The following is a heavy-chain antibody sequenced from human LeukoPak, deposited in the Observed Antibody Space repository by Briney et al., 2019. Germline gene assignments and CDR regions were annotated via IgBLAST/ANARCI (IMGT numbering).Heavy chain of an antibody. CDR2: ISFDESKK. J-gene: IGHJ6*03. V-gene: IGHV3-30*09. D-gene: IGHD1-26*01. CDR3: ARDPYSGSYGDYYYYYMDV. Sequence: GGSLRLSCAASGFTLKSYAVYWVRQAPGKGLEWVAVISFDESKKYYAKSVKGRFAIARDISSNTAYLEMNSLRVDDTAVYFCARDPYSGSYGDYYYYYMDVWGKGTTVTISS. CDR1: GFTLKSYA.